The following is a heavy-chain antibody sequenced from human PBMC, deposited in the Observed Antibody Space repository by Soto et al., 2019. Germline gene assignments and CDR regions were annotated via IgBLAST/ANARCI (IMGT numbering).Heavy chain of an antibody. J-gene: IGHJ4*02. D-gene: IGHD4-4*01. CDR1: GGSISSSTYY. V-gene: IGHV4-39*07. Sequence: SETLSLTCTVSGGSISSSTYYWGWMRQPPGKGLEWIASFFIGGNTYYNPSLKSRVTMSLDTSKHQFSLRLSSVTAVDTAVYYCARIATTTLGGPIDYWGRETLVTVSS. CDR3: ARIATTTLGGPIDY. CDR2: FFIGGNT.